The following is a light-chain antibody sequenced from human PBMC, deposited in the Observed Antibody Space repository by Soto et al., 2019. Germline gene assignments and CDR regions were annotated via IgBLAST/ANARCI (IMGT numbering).Light chain of an antibody. V-gene: IGKV3D-20*02. CDR1: QSVSSSY. Sequence: EIVLTQSPGTLSLSPGERATLSCRASQSVSSSYLAWYQQKPGQAPRLLIYGASSRATGIPDRFSGSGSGTDFTLTISRLEPEDFAVYYCHQRSNWIFAFGPGTKVDL. J-gene: IGKJ3*01. CDR2: GAS. CDR3: HQRSNWIFA.